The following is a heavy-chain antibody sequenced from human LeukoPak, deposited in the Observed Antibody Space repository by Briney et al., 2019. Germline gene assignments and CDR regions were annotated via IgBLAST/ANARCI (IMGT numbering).Heavy chain of an antibody. CDR2: IIPILGIA. V-gene: IGHV1-69*04. D-gene: IGHD5-12*01. CDR1: GYTFTSYG. CDR3: ARVVDGYNDY. Sequence: ASVKVSCKASGYTFTSYGISWVRQAPGQGLEWMGRIIPILGIANYAQKFQGRVTITADKSTSTAYMELSSLRSEDTAVYYCARVVDGYNDYWGQGTLVTVSS. J-gene: IGHJ4*02.